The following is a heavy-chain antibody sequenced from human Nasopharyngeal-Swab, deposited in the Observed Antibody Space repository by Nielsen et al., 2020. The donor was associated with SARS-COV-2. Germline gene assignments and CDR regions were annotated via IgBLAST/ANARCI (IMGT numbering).Heavy chain of an antibody. J-gene: IGHJ6*03. D-gene: IGHD6-13*01. Sequence: WIRQPPGTGLEWVSSISSSSSYIYYADSVKGRFTISRDNAKNSLYLQMNSLRAEDTAVYYCARDRQQLVLGYYYYYMDVWGKGTTVTVSS. V-gene: IGHV3-21*01. CDR3: ARDRQQLVLGYYYYYMDV. CDR2: ISSSSSYI.